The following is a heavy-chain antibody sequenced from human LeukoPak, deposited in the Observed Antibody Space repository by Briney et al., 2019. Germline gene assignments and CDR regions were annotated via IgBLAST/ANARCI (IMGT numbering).Heavy chain of an antibody. V-gene: IGHV1-69*01. CDR1: GGTFSSYA. J-gene: IGHJ6*02. D-gene: IGHD2-8*01. CDR2: IIPIFGTA. Sequence: PVKVSCKASGGTFSSYAISWVRQAPGQGLEWMGGIIPIFGTANYAQKFQGRVTITADESTSTAYMELSSLRSEDTAVYYCAREDCTNGVCFYGMDVWGQGTTVTVSS. CDR3: AREDCTNGVCFYGMDV.